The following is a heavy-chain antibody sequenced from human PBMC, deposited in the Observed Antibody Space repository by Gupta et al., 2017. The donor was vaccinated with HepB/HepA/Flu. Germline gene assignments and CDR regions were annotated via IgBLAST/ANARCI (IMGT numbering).Heavy chain of an antibody. Sequence: EVQLLESGGGLVQPGVSLTLSCAASGFTFSSYAMSWVRQAPGKGLEWVSSISGSGGTTYYADSVKGRFTISRDNSKNTLYLQKNSLRAEDTAVYYCAKDHGGYSYGWYFDLWGRGTLVTVSS. D-gene: IGHD5-18*01. V-gene: IGHV3-23*01. CDR2: ISGSGGTT. CDR1: GFTFSSYA. J-gene: IGHJ2*01. CDR3: AKDHGGYSYGWYFDL.